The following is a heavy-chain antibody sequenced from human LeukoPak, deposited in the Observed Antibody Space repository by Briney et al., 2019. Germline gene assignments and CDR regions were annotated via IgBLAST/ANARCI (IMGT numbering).Heavy chain of an antibody. J-gene: IGHJ4*02. D-gene: IGHD3-10*01. CDR2: IYHIGST. CDR3: ARAGWIITSGIDY. CDR1: GYSISRGYY. V-gene: IGHV4-38-2*01. Sequence: SETLSLTCGVSGYSISRGYYWPWIRQPPGKGLEWIGTIYHIGSTYYTPSLGSRVPISVDTSKNELSLNLKSVTAADTAVYYCARAGWIITSGIDYWGQGALVTVSS.